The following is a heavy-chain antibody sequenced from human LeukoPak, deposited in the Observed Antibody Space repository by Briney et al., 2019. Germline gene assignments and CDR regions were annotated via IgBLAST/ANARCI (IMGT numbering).Heavy chain of an antibody. J-gene: IGHJ4*02. CDR2: ISYDGSNK. CDR3: ARDLPPLDY. Sequence: PGRSLRLSCAASGFTFSSYGIHWVRQAPGKGLEWVAVISYDGSNKYYADSVKGRFTISRDNSKNTLYLQMNSLRVEDTAVYYCARDLPPLDYWGQGTLVTVSS. CDR1: GFTFSSYG. V-gene: IGHV3-30*03.